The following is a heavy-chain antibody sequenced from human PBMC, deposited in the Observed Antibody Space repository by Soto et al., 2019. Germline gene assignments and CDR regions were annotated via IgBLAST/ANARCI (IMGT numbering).Heavy chain of an antibody. D-gene: IGHD6-19*01. V-gene: IGHV4-31*03. CDR3: ARVSSGWYVDY. Sequence: SETLSLTCTVSGGSISSGGYYWSWIRQHPGKGLEWIGYIYYSGSTYYNPSLKSRVTISVDTSKNQFSLKLSSVTAADTAVYYCARVSSGWYVDYWGQGTLVTVSS. CDR2: IYYSGST. J-gene: IGHJ4*02. CDR1: GGSISSGGYY.